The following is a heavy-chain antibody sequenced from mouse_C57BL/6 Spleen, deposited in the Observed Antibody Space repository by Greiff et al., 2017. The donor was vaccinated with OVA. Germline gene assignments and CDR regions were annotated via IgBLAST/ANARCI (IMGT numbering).Heavy chain of an antibody. CDR2: ITYDGSST. J-gene: IGHJ2*01. Sequence: EVQVVESEGGLVQPGSSMKLSCTASGFTFSDYYMAWVRQVPEKGLEWVANITYDGSSTYYLDSLKSRFIISRDNAKNILYLQMSSRKSEDTATYYCARDRSRYFDYWGQGTTLTVSS. CDR3: ARDRSRYFDY. V-gene: IGHV5-16*01. CDR1: GFTFSDYY.